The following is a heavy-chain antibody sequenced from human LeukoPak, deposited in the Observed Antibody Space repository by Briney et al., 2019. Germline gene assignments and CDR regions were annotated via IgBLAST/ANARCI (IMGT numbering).Heavy chain of an antibody. J-gene: IGHJ4*02. CDR1: GGSISSYY. CDR2: ISYSGST. CDR3: AREDHGYSSSWYEY. V-gene: IGHV4-59*01. Sequence: SETLSLTCNVSGGSISSYYWSWIRQPPGKGLEWIGYISYSGSTNYNPSLKSRVTISVDTSKNQFSLKLSSVTAADTAVYYCAREDHGYSSSWYEYWGQGTLVTVSS. D-gene: IGHD6-13*01.